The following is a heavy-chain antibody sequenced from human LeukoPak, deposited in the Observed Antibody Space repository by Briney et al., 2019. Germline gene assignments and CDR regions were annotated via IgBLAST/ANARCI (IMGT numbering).Heavy chain of an antibody. Sequence: GGSLRLSCAASGFTFSSHWMHWVRQAPGKGLVWVSRINGDESSTNYADSVKGRFTISRDNARNTLYLQMNSLRAEDTAVYFCARDHGDYYFDDWGQGTLVTVSS. D-gene: IGHD4-17*01. CDR2: INGDESST. V-gene: IGHV3-74*01. J-gene: IGHJ4*02. CDR3: ARDHGDYYFDD. CDR1: GFTFSSHW.